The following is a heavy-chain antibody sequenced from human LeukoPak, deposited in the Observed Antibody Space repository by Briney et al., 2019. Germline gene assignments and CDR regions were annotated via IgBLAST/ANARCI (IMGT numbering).Heavy chain of an antibody. CDR1: GGSFSGYY. Sequence: SETLSLTCAVYGGSFSGYYWSWIRQPPGKGLEWIGEINHSGSTNYNPSLKSRVTISVDTSKNQFSLKLSSVTAADTAVYYCARRRGNYYLDYWGQGTLVTVSS. D-gene: IGHD1-7*01. V-gene: IGHV4-34*01. CDR3: ARRRGNYYLDY. J-gene: IGHJ4*02. CDR2: INHSGST.